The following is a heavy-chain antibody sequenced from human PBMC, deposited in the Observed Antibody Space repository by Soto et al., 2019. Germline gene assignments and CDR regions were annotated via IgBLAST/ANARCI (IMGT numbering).Heavy chain of an antibody. CDR2: ISYDGSNK. J-gene: IGHJ4*02. CDR3: ARDPSVSSSWYAYFDY. CDR1: GFTFSSYA. D-gene: IGHD6-13*01. V-gene: IGHV3-30-3*01. Sequence: QVQLVESGGGVVQPGRSLRLSCAASGFTFSSYAMHWVRQAPGKGLEWVAVISYDGSNKYYADSVKGRFTISRDNSKNTLYLQMNSLRAEDTAVYYCARDPSVSSSWYAYFDYWGQGTLVTVSS.